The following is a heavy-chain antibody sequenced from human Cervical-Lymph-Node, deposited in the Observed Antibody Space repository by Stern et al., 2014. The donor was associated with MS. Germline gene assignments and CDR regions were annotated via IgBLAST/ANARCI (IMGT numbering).Heavy chain of an antibody. Sequence: MQLVESGPGLVKPSETLSLTCTVSGGSISSYYWSWIRQPPGKGLEWIGYIYYSGSTNYTPSLKSRVTISVDTSKNQFSLKLSSVTAADTAVYFCARGYSSSWYWFDSWGQGTQVTVSS. D-gene: IGHD6-13*01. J-gene: IGHJ5*01. CDR2: IYYSGST. CDR3: ARGYSSSWYWFDS. V-gene: IGHV4-59*01. CDR1: GGSISSYY.